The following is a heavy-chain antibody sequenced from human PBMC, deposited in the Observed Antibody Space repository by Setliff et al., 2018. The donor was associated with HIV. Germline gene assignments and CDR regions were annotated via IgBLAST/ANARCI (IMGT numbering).Heavy chain of an antibody. CDR3: ARVYDILTGYRGAFDI. J-gene: IGHJ3*02. CDR2: INGDGSSI. Sequence: PGGSLRLSCAASGLTFSSSWMHWVRQPPGKGLVWVSRINGDGSSINYADSVKGRFTISRDNAKNSLYLQMNSLRAEDTAVYYCARVYDILTGYRGAFDIWSQGAMVTVSS. CDR1: GLTFSSSW. V-gene: IGHV3-74*01. D-gene: IGHD3-9*01.